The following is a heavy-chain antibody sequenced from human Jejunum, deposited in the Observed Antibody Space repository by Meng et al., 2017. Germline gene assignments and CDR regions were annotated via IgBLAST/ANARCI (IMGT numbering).Heavy chain of an antibody. D-gene: IGHD6-19*01. V-gene: IGHV3-23*01. J-gene: IGHJ1*01. Sequence: SGAASRITFKNYAMNWVRQAPGKGLEWVSTIFGSGETTYYTDSVKGRFTISRDNSMNTLDLQMNSLRVEDTAVYYCANDLRVSKGYNSGWYVSENFHYWGQGTLVTVSS. CDR1: RITFKNYA. CDR2: IFGSGETT. CDR3: ANDLRVSKGYNSGWYVSENFHY.